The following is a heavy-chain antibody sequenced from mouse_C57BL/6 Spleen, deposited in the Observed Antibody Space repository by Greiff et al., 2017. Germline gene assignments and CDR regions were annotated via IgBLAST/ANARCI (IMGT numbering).Heavy chain of an antibody. CDR3: TVYYGNYEGFAY. Sequence: QVQLQQSGAELVRPGASVTLSCKASGYTFTDYEMHWVKQTPVHGLEWIGAIDPVTGGTAYNQKFKGKAILTADKSSSTAYMELRSLTSEDSAVYYCTVYYGNYEGFAYWGQGTLVTVSA. V-gene: IGHV1-15*01. D-gene: IGHD2-1*01. CDR1: GYTFTDYE. J-gene: IGHJ3*01. CDR2: IDPVTGGT.